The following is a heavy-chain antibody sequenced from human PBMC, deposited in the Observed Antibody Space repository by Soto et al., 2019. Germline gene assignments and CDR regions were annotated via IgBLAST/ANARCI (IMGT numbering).Heavy chain of an antibody. CDR1: GFTFSSYA. CDR3: ARDIVATTYYYYGMDV. D-gene: IGHD5-12*01. J-gene: IGHJ6*02. CDR2: ISYDGSNK. V-gene: IGHV3-30-3*01. Sequence: VGSLRLSCAASGFTFSSYAMHWVRQAPGKGLEWVAVISYDGSNKYYADSVKGRFTISRDNSKNTLYLQMNSLRAEDTAVYYCARDIVATTYYYYGMDVWGQGTTVTVSS.